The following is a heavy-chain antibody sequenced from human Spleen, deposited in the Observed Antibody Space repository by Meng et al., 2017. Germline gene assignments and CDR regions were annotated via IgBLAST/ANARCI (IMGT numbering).Heavy chain of an antibody. D-gene: IGHD1-1*01. CDR2: INHRGNT. V-gene: IGHV4-34*01. J-gene: IGHJ4*02. CDR3: AREDAKQLGFDY. CDR1: GGSFSDYY. Sequence: QVQLQQWGAGLLKPAETLSLTSVVSGGSFSDYYWSWIRQPPGKGLEWIGEINHRGNTNYNSFLESRVTISVDTSKNQFSLKLNSVTAADTALYYCAREDAKQLGFDYWGQGTLVTVSS.